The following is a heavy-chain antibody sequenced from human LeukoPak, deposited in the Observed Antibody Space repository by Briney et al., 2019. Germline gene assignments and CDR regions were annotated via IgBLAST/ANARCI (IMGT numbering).Heavy chain of an antibody. D-gene: IGHD2-15*01. CDR2: INHSGST. CDR3: ASTTRCSGGSCYPMPTDY. Sequence: SETLSLTCTVSGGSISSSSYYWSWIRQPPGKGLEWIGEINHSGSTNYNPSLKSRVTISVDTSKNQFSLKLSSVTAADTAVYYCASTTRCSGGSCYPMPTDYWGQGTLVTVSS. V-gene: IGHV4-39*07. J-gene: IGHJ4*02. CDR1: GGSISSSSYY.